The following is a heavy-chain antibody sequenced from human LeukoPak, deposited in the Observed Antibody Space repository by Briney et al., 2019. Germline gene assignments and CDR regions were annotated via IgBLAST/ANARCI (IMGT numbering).Heavy chain of an antibody. CDR1: GFTFNNYG. V-gene: IGHV3-30*18. J-gene: IGHJ4*02. Sequence: GRSLSLSCAASGFTFNNYGMHWVRQAPGKGLEWVAVISYDGSNKYYADSVKGRFTISRDNSKNTLYLQMNSLRAEDTAVYYCAKAPYYWGQGTLVTVSS. CDR3: AKAPYY. CDR2: ISYDGSNK.